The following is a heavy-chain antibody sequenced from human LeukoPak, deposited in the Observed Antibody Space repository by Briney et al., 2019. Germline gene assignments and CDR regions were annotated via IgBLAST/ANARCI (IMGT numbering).Heavy chain of an antibody. D-gene: IGHD2-2*01. CDR2: INHSGST. J-gene: IGHJ4*02. CDR1: GFTFSDYE. CDR3: ARYCSSTSCYGELDY. Sequence: LRLSCAASGFTFSDYEMNWVRQAPGKGLEWIGEINHSGSTNYNPSLKSRVTISVDTSKNQFSLKLSSVTAADTAVYYCARYCSSTSCYGELDYWGQGTLVTVSS. V-gene: IGHV4-34*01.